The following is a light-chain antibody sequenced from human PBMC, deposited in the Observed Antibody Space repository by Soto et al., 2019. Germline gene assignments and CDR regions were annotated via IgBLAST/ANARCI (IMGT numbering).Light chain of an antibody. J-gene: IGKJ1*01. CDR2: DTS. CDR1: QGIGVT. V-gene: IGKV3-11*01. Sequence: EIVMRQSPATLSFSPGESATLSCRASQGIGVTLAWYQHKPGQTPRLLIYDTSTRATGVPARFSGSRSGADFTLTSIRPEHVDVAVYYRQYYRSSRTFGQGTKVDIK. CDR3: QYYRSSRT.